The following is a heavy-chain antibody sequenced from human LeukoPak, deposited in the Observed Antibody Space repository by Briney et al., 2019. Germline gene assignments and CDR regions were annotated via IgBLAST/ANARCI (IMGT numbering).Heavy chain of an antibody. V-gene: IGHV5-51*01. CDR3: ARHPYTRSCISTSCYRWFDP. CDR1: GYSFTSYW. CDR2: IYPGDSDT. J-gene: IGHJ5*02. D-gene: IGHD2-2*02. Sequence: GESLKISCKGSGYSFTSYWIGWVRQMPGRGLEWMGIIYPGDSDTRYNPPFQAQVTISADKSISTAYLQWSSLKASDTAMYYCARHPYTRSCISTSCYRWFDPWGQGTLVTVSS.